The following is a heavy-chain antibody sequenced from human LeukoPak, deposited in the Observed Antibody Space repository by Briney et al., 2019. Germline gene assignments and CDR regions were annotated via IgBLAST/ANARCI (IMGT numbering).Heavy chain of an antibody. J-gene: IGHJ4*02. CDR1: GFTFDDYG. V-gene: IGHV3-21*01. D-gene: IGHD5-12*01. Sequence: PGGSLRLSCAASGFTFDDYGMSWVRQAPGKGLEWVSSISSSSSYIHFADSVKGRFTISRDNAKNLLFLQMNSLRAEDTAVYYCARDGRIVATDFDYWGQGTLVTVSS. CDR2: ISSSSSYI. CDR3: ARDGRIVATDFDY.